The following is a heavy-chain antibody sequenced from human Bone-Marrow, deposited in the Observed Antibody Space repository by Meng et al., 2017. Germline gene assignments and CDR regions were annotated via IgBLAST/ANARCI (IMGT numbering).Heavy chain of an antibody. J-gene: IGHJ4*02. V-gene: IGHV3-53*01. CDR2: IYSCGST. CDR1: GFTVSSNY. CDR3: AKENGFGIAAAGYFDY. D-gene: IGHD6-13*01. Sequence: GESLKISCAAAGFTVSSNYMSWVRQAPGKGLEWVSVIYSCGSTYYADSVKGRFTISRDNSKNTLYLQMNSLRAEDTAVYYCAKENGFGIAAAGYFDYWGQGTLVTVSS.